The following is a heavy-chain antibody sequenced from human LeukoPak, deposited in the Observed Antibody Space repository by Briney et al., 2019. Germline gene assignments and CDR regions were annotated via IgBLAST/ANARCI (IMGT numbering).Heavy chain of an antibody. V-gene: IGHV4-34*01. J-gene: IGHJ5*02. Sequence: PSETLSLTCAVYGGSVSGYYWSWIRQPPGKGMEWKGESNHSGSTSYNPSLKSRVTISVDTSKNQFSLKLSAVTAADTAVYYCARGPRITLVRGVYWFDPWGQGTLVTVSS. CDR3: ARGPRITLVRGVYWFDP. CDR1: GGSVSGYY. D-gene: IGHD3-10*01. CDR2: SNHSGST.